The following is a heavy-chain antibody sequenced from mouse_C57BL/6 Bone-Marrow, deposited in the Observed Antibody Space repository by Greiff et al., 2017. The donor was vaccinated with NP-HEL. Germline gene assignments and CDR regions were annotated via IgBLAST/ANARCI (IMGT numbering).Heavy chain of an antibody. D-gene: IGHD2-5*01. J-gene: IGHJ4*01. Sequence: DVMLVESGGGLVKPGGSLKLSCAASGFTFSDYGMHWVRQAPEKGLEWVAYISSGSSTIYYADTVKGRFTISRDNAKNTLFLQMTSLRSEDTAMYYCARSHYSNPQAMDYWGQGTSVTVSS. CDR3: ARSHYSNPQAMDY. CDR2: ISSGSSTI. CDR1: GFTFSDYG. V-gene: IGHV5-17*01.